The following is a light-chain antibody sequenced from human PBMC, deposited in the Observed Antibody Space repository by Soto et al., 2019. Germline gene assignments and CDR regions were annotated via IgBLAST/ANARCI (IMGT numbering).Light chain of an antibody. Sequence: QLVLTQSPSVSASLGASVKLTCTLSSGHSSYAIAWHQQQPEKGPRYLMKLNSDGSHSKGDGIPDRFSGSSSGAERYLTISSLQSEDEADYYCQTWGTGIAVFGGGTQLTVL. CDR3: QTWGTGIAV. CDR1: SGHSSYA. CDR2: LNSDGSH. V-gene: IGLV4-69*02. J-gene: IGLJ7*01.